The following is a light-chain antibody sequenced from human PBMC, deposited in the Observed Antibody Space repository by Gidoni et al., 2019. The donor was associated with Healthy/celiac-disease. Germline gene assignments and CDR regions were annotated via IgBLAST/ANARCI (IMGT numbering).Light chain of an antibody. Sequence: EIVLTQSPVTLSLSPGERATLSCRASQSVSSSYLAWYQQKPGQAPRLRIYGASSRATGIPDRSSGSGSGTDFTLTISRLEPEDFAVYYCQQYGSSPLFGQGTKLEIK. J-gene: IGKJ2*01. V-gene: IGKV3-20*01. CDR3: QQYGSSPL. CDR2: GAS. CDR1: QSVSSSY.